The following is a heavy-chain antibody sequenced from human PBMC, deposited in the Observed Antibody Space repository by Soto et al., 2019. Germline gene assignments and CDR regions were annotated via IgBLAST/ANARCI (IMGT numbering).Heavy chain of an antibody. V-gene: IGHV3-23*01. J-gene: IGHJ4*02. CDR3: AKGTMVRGVISPFDY. CDR1: GFTFSSYA. CDR2: LSGSGGST. D-gene: IGHD3-10*01. Sequence: EVQLLESGGGLVQHGGSLRLSCAASGFTFSSYAMSWVRQAPGKGLEWVSALSGSGGSTYYADSVKGRFTIYRDNSKNRLYLQMNSLRAEDTAVYYCAKGTMVRGVISPFDYWGQGTLVTVSS.